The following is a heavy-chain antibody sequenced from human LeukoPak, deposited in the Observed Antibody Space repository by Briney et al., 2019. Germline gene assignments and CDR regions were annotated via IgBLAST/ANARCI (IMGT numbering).Heavy chain of an antibody. CDR3: ARVGGYCSGGSCYSDY. V-gene: IGHV3-21*01. D-gene: IGHD2-15*01. Sequence: GGSLRLSCAASGFTFSIYAMSWVRQAPGKGLEWVSSISSSSSYIYYADSVKGRFTISRDNAKNSLYLQMNSLRAEDTAVYYCARVGGYCSGGSCYSDYWGQGTLVTVSS. J-gene: IGHJ4*02. CDR2: ISSSSSYI. CDR1: GFTFSIYA.